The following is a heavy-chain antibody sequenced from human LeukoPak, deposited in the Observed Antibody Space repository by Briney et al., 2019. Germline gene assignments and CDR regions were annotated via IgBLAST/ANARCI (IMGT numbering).Heavy chain of an antibody. CDR2: IIPIFGTA. V-gene: IGHV1-69*06. Sequence: ASVKVSCKASGGTFSSYAISWVRQAPGQGLEWMGGIIPIFGTANYAQKFQGRVTITADRSTSTAYMELSSLRSEDTAVYYCARDPWFGELSGGDYWGQGTLVTVSS. CDR1: GGTFSSYA. CDR3: ARDPWFGELSGGDY. D-gene: IGHD3-10*01. J-gene: IGHJ4*02.